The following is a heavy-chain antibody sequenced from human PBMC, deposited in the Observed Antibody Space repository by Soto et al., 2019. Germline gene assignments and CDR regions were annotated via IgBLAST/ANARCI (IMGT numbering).Heavy chain of an antibody. Sequence: QLQLQESGSGLVKPSQTLSLTCAVSGGSISSGGYSCNWIRQPPGKGLEWLGYIYHSGSTYYNPSCKSRVTIAVDRSQNQFSLKLSSVTAADTAVYYCARRVTTVTTFDYWGQGTLVTVSS. D-gene: IGHD4-17*01. J-gene: IGHJ4*02. CDR3: ARRVTTVTTFDY. V-gene: IGHV4-30-2*01. CDR2: IYHSGST. CDR1: GGSISSGGYS.